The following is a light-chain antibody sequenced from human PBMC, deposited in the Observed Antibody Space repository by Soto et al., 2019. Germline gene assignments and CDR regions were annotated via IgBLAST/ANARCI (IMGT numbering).Light chain of an antibody. J-gene: IGLJ1*01. Sequence: QSALTQPASVSGSPGQSITISCTGTSSDVGSYSLLSWYQHHPGKAPKLIIYEDIKGPSGVSNRFSGSKSGNTASLRISGLQAEDEADYYCSSYAGGNNLYVFGTGTKVTVL. CDR2: EDI. CDR3: SSYAGGNNLYV. CDR1: SSDVGSYSL. V-gene: IGLV2-14*02.